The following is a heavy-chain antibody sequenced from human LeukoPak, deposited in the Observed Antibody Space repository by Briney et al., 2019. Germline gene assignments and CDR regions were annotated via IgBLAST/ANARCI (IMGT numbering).Heavy chain of an antibody. D-gene: IGHD3-22*01. Sequence: PGGSLRLSCAASGFTFSDYYMSWIRQAPGKGLEWVSYISSSGSTIYYADSVAGRFTISRDNAKSSLYLQMNSLRAEDTAVYYCARDYYDSSGSPSGYWGQGTLVTVSS. J-gene: IGHJ4*02. V-gene: IGHV3-11*01. CDR1: GFTFSDYY. CDR2: ISSSGSTI. CDR3: ARDYYDSSGSPSGY.